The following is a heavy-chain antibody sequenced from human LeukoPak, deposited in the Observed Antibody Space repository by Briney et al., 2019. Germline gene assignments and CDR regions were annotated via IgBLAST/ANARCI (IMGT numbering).Heavy chain of an antibody. CDR3: ARAMRSGYDY. CDR2: ISSSSDAI. D-gene: IGHD5-12*01. Sequence: GGSLRLSCAASGFTFSTYGMNWVRQAPGKGPEWVSYISSSSDAIYYPGSVRGRFTISRDNAKNSLYLQMNSLRDEDTAVYYCARAMRSGYDYWGQGTLVTVSS. CDR1: GFTFSTYG. V-gene: IGHV3-48*02. J-gene: IGHJ4*02.